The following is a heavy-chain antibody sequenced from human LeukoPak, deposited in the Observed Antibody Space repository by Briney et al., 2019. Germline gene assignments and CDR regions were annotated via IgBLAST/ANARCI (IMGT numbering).Heavy chain of an antibody. V-gene: IGHV3-30*18. J-gene: IGHJ3*02. Sequence: PGGSLRLSCAASGFTFSSYGMHWVRQAPGKGLEWVAVISYDGSNKYYAHSVKGRFTISRDNSKNTLYLQMNSLRAEDTAVYYCAKIPYYYDSSGYPIDAFDIWGQGTMVTVSS. CDR1: GFTFSSYG. CDR2: ISYDGSNK. D-gene: IGHD3-22*01. CDR3: AKIPYYYDSSGYPIDAFDI.